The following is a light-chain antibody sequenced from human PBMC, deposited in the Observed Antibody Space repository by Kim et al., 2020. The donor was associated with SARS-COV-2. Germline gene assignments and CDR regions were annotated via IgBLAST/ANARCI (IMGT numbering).Light chain of an antibody. J-gene: IGLJ2*01. CDR3: NSRDSSGNHVV. CDR1: SLSSYY. Sequence: ALGQTVRITCQGDSLSSYYASWYQQKPGQAPVLVIYGKINRPSGIPYRFSGSSSGSTASLTITGAQAEDEADYYCNSRDSSGNHVVFGGGTKLTVL. CDR2: GKI. V-gene: IGLV3-19*01.